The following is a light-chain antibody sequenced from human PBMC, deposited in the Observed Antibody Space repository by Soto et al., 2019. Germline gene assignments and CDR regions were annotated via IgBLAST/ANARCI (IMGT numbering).Light chain of an antibody. CDR3: HQYGSIPRM. J-gene: IGKJ1*01. CDR2: GVS. Sequence: EIVLTQSPGTLSLSPGERVTLSCRASQSISSSYLAWYQQKPGQAPRLVIYGVSSRATGIPDRFSGSGSGTDFTLTISRLEPEDLAMNYCHQYGSIPRMFGQGTKVEIK. CDR1: QSISSSY. V-gene: IGKV3-20*01.